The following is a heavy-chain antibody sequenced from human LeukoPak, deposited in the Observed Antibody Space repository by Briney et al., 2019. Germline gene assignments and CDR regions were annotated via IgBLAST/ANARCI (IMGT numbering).Heavy chain of an antibody. Sequence: SETLSLTCTVSGGSISGYYWSWIRQPPGKGLEWIGRIYYSGSTYYNPSLKSRITISVDTSKNQFSLKLSSVTAADTAVYYCARSTGYYAPFDPWGQGTLVTVSS. CDR2: IYYSGST. D-gene: IGHD3-9*01. V-gene: IGHV4-59*05. CDR3: ARSTGYYAPFDP. J-gene: IGHJ5*02. CDR1: GGSISGYY.